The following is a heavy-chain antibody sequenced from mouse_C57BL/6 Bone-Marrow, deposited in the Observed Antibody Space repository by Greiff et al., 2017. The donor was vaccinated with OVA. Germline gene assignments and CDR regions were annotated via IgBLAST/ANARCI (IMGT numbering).Heavy chain of an antibody. J-gene: IGHJ1*03. D-gene: IGHD2-1*01. Sequence: QVQLKQPGTELVKPGASVKLSCKASGYTFTSYWMHWVKQRPGQGLEWIGNINPSNGGTNYNEKFKSKATLTADKSSSTAYMQLSSLTSEDSAVYYCAVPCGNYLRWYFDVWGTGTTVTVSS. V-gene: IGHV1-53*01. CDR3: AVPCGNYLRWYFDV. CDR1: GYTFTSYW. CDR2: INPSNGGT.